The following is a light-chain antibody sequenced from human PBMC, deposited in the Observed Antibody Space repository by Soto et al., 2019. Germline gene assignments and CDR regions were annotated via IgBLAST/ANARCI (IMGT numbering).Light chain of an antibody. CDR2: DVS. V-gene: IGLV2-14*01. CDR1: SSDVGSYNY. J-gene: IGLJ3*02. Sequence: QSVLTQPASVSGSPGQSITISCTGTSSDVGSYNYVSWYQQHPAKAPKLMIYDVSNRPSGVSNRFSGSNSGNTASLTISGLQSEDDADYYCSSYTTSSTRVFGGGTQLTVL. CDR3: SSYTTSSTRV.